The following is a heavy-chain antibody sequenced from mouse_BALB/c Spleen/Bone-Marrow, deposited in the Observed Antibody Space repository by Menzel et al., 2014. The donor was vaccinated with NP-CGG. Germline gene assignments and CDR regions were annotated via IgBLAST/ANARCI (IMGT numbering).Heavy chain of an antibody. Sequence: AAAAVDFSIYWMSWVRQAPGKGLEWIGEINPDSSTINYTPSLKDKFIISRDNAKNTLYLQMSKVRSEDTALHYCARLGYYGYFNYWGQGTSLTVSS. CDR3: ARLGYYGYFNY. J-gene: IGHJ2*02. CDR1: AVDFSIYW. V-gene: IGHV4-1*02. CDR2: INPDSSTI. D-gene: IGHD2-3*01.